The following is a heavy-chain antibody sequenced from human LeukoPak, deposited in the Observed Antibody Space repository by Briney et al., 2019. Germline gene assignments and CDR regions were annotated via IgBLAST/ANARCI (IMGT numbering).Heavy chain of an antibody. CDR3: ARDLLGGQFDY. Sequence: SETLSLTCTVSGGSISSYYWSWIRQPPGKGLEWIGYIYYSGSTNYNPSLKSRVTISVDTSKNQFSLKLSSVTAADTAVYYCARDLLGGQFDYWGQGTLVTVSS. V-gene: IGHV4-59*12. D-gene: IGHD3-16*01. J-gene: IGHJ4*02. CDR2: IYYSGST. CDR1: GGSISSYY.